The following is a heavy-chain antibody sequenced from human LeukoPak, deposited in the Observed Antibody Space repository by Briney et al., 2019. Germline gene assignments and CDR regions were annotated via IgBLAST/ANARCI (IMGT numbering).Heavy chain of an antibody. CDR3: ARDLGETQRWLQLCDY. CDR2: ISYDGSNK. Sequence: PGRSLRLSCAASGFTFSSYAMHWVRQAPGKGLEWVAVISYDGSNKYYADSVKGRFTISRDNSKNTLYLQMNSLRAEDTAVYYCARDLGETQRWLQLCDYWGQGTLVTVSS. D-gene: IGHD5-24*01. J-gene: IGHJ4*02. V-gene: IGHV3-30-3*01. CDR1: GFTFSSYA.